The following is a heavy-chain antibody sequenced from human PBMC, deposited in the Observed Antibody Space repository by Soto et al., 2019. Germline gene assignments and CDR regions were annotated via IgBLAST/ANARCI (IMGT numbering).Heavy chain of an antibody. V-gene: IGHV1-2*02. D-gene: IGHD3-10*01. CDR3: ARGGPMVRGVIIPLDY. CDR1: GYTFTGYY. J-gene: IGHJ4*02. Sequence: QVQLVQSGAEVKKPGASVKVSCKASGYTFTGYYMHWMRQAPGQGLEWMGWINPNSGGTNYAQKFQGRVTMTRDTSISTAYRELSRLRSDDTAVYYCARGGPMVRGVIIPLDYWGQGTLVTVSS. CDR2: INPNSGGT.